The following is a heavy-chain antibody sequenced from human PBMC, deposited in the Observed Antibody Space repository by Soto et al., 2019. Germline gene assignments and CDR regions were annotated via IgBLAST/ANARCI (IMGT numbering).Heavy chain of an antibody. Sequence: SVKVSCKASGGTFSSYAISWVRQAPGQGLEWMGGIIPIFGTANYAQKFQGRVTITADESTSTAYMELSSLRSEDTAVHYCATSYDSSGSPNDAFDIWGQGTMVTVSS. V-gene: IGHV1-69*13. D-gene: IGHD3-22*01. CDR1: GGTFSSYA. CDR2: IIPIFGTA. J-gene: IGHJ3*02. CDR3: ATSYDSSGSPNDAFDI.